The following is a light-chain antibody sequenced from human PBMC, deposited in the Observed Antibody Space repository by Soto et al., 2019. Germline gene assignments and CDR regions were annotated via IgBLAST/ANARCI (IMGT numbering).Light chain of an antibody. CDR3: QQFEKWPFT. CDR1: QSVSRN. Sequence: EIVMTQSPGTLSVSLGERVTLSCRASQSVSRNLAWYQQRPGQVPRLLFYAASTRATDVPGTFSGSGSGTEFTLTISSRQSEDVAVYYCQQFEKWPFTFGQGTKLEIK. CDR2: AAS. V-gene: IGKV3-15*01. J-gene: IGKJ2*01.